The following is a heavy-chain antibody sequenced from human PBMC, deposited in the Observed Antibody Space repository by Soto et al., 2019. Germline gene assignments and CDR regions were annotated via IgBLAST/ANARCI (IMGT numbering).Heavy chain of an antibody. J-gene: IGHJ4*02. CDR3: AKDQAGITTAGGGRVDH. D-gene: IGHD6-13*01. Sequence: QVQLVESGGGVVQPGRSMRLSCAASGFTFSTHAMHWVRQAPGKGLECVAIVSLDGSNKYYADSVKGRFTISRDNSKNTLYLRMSGLTPEDTAVYYCAKDQAGITTAGGGRVDHWGQGTRVTLSS. CDR1: GFTFSTHA. CDR2: VSLDGSNK. V-gene: IGHV3-30-3*01.